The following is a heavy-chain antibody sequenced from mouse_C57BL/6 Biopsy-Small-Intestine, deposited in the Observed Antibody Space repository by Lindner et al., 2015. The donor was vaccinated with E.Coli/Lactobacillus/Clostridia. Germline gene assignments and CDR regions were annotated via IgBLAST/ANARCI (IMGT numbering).Heavy chain of an antibody. CDR3: AKGAMDY. V-gene: IGHV2-3*01. Sequence: VQLQESGPGLVAPTQSLSITCTVSGFSLTDYGVNWVRQPPGKGLEWLGVIWGDGSTSYHSPFISRLSIRKNNSKSQVFLNLNSLETDDTATYYCAKGAMDYWGQGTSVTVSS. CDR2: IWGDGST. CDR1: GFSLTDYG. J-gene: IGHJ4*01.